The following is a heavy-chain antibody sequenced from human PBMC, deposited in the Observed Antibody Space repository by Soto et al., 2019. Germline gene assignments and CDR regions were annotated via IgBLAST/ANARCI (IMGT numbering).Heavy chain of an antibody. J-gene: IGHJ4*02. V-gene: IGHV2-5*02. CDR3: AHRPAYDTSTGYYPFDY. CDR2: IYWDDGK. CDR1: RFSLSTSGVG. D-gene: IGHD3-9*01. Sequence: GSGPTLVNPTQTLTRTCTFSRFSLSTSGVGVAWIRQPPGKALEWLALIYWDDGKRYSPSLKTRLNITKDTSKNQVVLTLTNVDPVDTATYYCAHRPAYDTSTGYYPFDYWGQGSLVTVSS.